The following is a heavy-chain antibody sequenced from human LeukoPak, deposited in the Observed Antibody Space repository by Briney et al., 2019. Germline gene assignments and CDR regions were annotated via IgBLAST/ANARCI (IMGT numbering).Heavy chain of an antibody. J-gene: IGHJ4*02. V-gene: IGHV4-61*01. CDR3: ARDPSGYFNY. Sequence: SETLSLTCTVSGGSVSSGSHPWSWIRQPPGKGLEWIGYIYYSGDTNYNPSLKGRVTISVDTSKNQVSLKLSSVTAADTAVYYCARDPSGYFNYWGQGTLVTVSS. D-gene: IGHD3-22*01. CDR2: IYYSGDT. CDR1: GGSVSSGSHP.